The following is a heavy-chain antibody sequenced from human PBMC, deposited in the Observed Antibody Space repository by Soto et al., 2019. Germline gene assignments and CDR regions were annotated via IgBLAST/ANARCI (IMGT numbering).Heavy chain of an antibody. CDR1: GGSISNSSYY. CDR2: IYYTGST. Sequence: QLQLQESGPGLVKPSETLSLTCTVSGGSISNSSYYWGWIRQPPGKGLEWIGHIYYTGSTYYNPSLQSRVTISVDTSKNQFSLKLSSVTAAETAVYYCARQLGYSSGWYSFDYWGQGTLVTVSS. J-gene: IGHJ4*02. D-gene: IGHD6-19*01. V-gene: IGHV4-39*01. CDR3: ARQLGYSSGWYSFDY.